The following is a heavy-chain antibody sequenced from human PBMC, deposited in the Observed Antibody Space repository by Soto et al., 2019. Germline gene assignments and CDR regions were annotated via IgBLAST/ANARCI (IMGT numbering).Heavy chain of an antibody. CDR2: ISYDGTNR. J-gene: IGHJ4*02. D-gene: IGHD5-12*01. V-gene: IGHV3-30*04. Sequence: GGSLRLSCVASGFSFSNYAIHWVRQAPGKGLEWVSVISYDGTNRFYGESVKGRFTISRDNSLKTVYLQMSSLIPEDTAIYYCARGLRPRGYNSYFWGQGVLVTISS. CDR1: GFSFSNYA. CDR3: ARGLRPRGYNSYF.